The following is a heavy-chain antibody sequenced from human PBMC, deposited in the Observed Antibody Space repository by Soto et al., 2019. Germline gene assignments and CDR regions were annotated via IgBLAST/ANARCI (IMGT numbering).Heavy chain of an antibody. J-gene: IGHJ2*01. CDR1: GFTFSSYA. V-gene: IGHV3-23*01. CDR2: ISGSGDNT. CDR3: AKAFRGVLTTIGRGIYWYFDL. D-gene: IGHD2-21*02. Sequence: EVQLLESGGGLVQPGGSLRLSCAASGFTFSSYAMSWVRQAPGKGLEWVSAISGSGDNTYYADSVKGRFTISRDNSKNTLYLQMGSLRAEDTAVFYCAKAFRGVLTTIGRGIYWYFDLWGRGTLVTVSS.